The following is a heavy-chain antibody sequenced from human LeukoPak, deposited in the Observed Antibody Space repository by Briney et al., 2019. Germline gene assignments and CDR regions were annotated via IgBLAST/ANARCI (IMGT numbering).Heavy chain of an antibody. CDR3: ARRGYCSGGSCHSHSFDI. CDR1: GYTFTKYW. V-gene: IGHV5-51*01. CDR2: IFPGDSDI. J-gene: IGHJ3*02. Sequence: GESLKISCKGSGYTFTKYWIGWVRQKAGKGLEWMGIIFPGDSDIRYSPSFQGQVTISADKSISTAYLHWSSLKASDTAMYYCARRGYCSGGSCHSHSFDIWGQGTMVTVSS. D-gene: IGHD2-15*01.